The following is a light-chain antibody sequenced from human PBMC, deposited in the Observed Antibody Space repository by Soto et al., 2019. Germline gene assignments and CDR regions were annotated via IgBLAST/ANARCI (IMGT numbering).Light chain of an antibody. J-gene: IGLJ2*01. Sequence: SYELTQPPSVSVSPGQTASITCSGDKLGDKYACWHQQKPGQSPVLVIYQVSKRHSGIPERFSGSNSGNTATLTIGGTHAMDEADYYCQAWDSSTDVVFGGGTKLTVL. CDR3: QAWDSSTDVV. CDR2: QVS. CDR1: KLGDKY. V-gene: IGLV3-1*01.